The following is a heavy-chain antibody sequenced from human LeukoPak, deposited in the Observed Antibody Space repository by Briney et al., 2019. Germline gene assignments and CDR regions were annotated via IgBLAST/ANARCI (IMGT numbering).Heavy chain of an antibody. CDR3: ARGWFGLDP. CDR1: GFSFSSYG. V-gene: IGHV3-30*03. Sequence: GRSLRLSCAASGFSFSSYGMHWVRQAPGKGLEWVAVVPYDASKYYHADSVKGRFTISRDNSESKVYLQMSSLRSEDTAVYYCARGWFGLDPWGQGTQVIVSS. CDR2: VPYDASKY. J-gene: IGHJ5*02. D-gene: IGHD3-10*01.